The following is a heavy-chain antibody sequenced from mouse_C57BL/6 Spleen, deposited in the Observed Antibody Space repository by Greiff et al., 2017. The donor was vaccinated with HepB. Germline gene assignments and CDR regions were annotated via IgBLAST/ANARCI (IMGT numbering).Heavy chain of an antibody. J-gene: IGHJ4*01. CDR1: GYTFTDYE. CDR2: IDPETGGT. D-gene: IGHD2-4*01. Sequence: QVHVKQSGAELVRPGASVTLSCKASGYTFTDYEMHWVKQTPVHGLEWIGAIDPETGGTAYNQKFKGKAILTADKSSSTAYMELRSLTSEDSAVYYCTSFDYDSYAMDYWGQGTSVTVSS. V-gene: IGHV1-15*01. CDR3: TSFDYDSYAMDY.